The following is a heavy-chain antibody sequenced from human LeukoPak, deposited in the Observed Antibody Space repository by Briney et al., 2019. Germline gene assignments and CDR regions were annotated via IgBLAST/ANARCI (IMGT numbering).Heavy chain of an antibody. D-gene: IGHD6-13*01. CDR1: GFTFDDYT. Sequence: PGGSLRLSCAASGFTFDDYTMHWVRQAPGKGLEWVSLISWDGGSTYYADSVKGRFTISRDNSKNSLYLQMNSLRAEDTAVYCATSRGSWPDYFDYWGQGTLVTVSS. CDR3: ATSRGSWPDYFDY. J-gene: IGHJ4*02. V-gene: IGHV3-43*01. CDR2: ISWDGGST.